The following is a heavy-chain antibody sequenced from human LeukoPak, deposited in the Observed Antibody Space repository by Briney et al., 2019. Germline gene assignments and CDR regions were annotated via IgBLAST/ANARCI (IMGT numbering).Heavy chain of an antibody. CDR2: IYYSGST. D-gene: IGHD3-10*01. CDR3: ARHKPTGSYPLEL. Sequence: SETLSLTCTVSGGSISGYYWSWLRQPPGKGLEWIGHIYYSGSTDYNPSLRSRLTISFDTSTSQFSLRLSSVTAADTAVYYCARHKPTGSYPLELWGQGTLVTVSS. V-gene: IGHV4-59*08. CDR1: GGSISGYY. J-gene: IGHJ4*02.